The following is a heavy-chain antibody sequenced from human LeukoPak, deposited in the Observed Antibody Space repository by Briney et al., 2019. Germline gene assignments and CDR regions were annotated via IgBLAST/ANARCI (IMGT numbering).Heavy chain of an antibody. J-gene: IGHJ3*02. CDR3: AKAYPIESLWFGELSNDAFDI. Sequence: GGSLRLSCAASGFTFSSYAMSWVRQAPGKGLEWVSAISGSGGSTYYADSVKGRFTISRDNSKNTLYLQMNSLRAEDTAVYYCAKAYPIESLWFGELSNDAFDIWGQGTMVTVSS. D-gene: IGHD3-10*01. V-gene: IGHV3-23*01. CDR1: GFTFSSYA. CDR2: ISGSGGST.